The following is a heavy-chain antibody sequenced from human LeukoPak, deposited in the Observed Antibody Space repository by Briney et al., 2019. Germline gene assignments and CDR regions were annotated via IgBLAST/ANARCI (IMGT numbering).Heavy chain of an antibody. V-gene: IGHV3-30*04. CDR3: ARDNGYSYHFDY. D-gene: IGHD5-18*01. J-gene: IGHJ4*02. CDR1: GFTFSSYA. Sequence: GGSLRLSCAASGFTFSSYAMHWVRQAPGKGLEWVAVISYDGSNKYYADSVKGRFTISRDNSKNTLYLQMNSLRAEDTAVYYCARDNGYSYHFDYWGQGTLVTVSS. CDR2: ISYDGSNK.